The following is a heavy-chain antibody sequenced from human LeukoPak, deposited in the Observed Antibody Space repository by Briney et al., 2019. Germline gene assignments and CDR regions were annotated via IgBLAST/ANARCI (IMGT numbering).Heavy chain of an antibody. V-gene: IGHV3-53*01. CDR1: GLSVRGSY. J-gene: IGHJ4*02. CDR2: IYSGDRR. Sequence: GGSLTLSCEVSGLSVRGSYMSWVRQAPGKGLEWVSVIYSGDRRYYADSVKGRFTISRDTSKNTLYLQMNNLRADDMARYYCTRDLTGTTWSENDYWGQGTLVTISS. CDR3: TRDLTGTTWSENDY. D-gene: IGHD6-13*01.